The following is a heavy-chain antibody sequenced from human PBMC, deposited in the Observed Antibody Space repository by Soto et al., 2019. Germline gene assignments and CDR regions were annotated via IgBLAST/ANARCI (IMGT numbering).Heavy chain of an antibody. J-gene: IGHJ3*02. CDR2: ISGSGGRT. Sequence: SCVASGFPFSSYAMSWVRQTPGKGLEWVSGISGSGGRTYYADPVKGRFTISRDNSNNTLSLQMHILRVEDTAVYFCAKGGYYSLFDIWGQGTMVTVSS. CDR3: AKGGYYSLFDI. CDR1: GFPFSSYA. V-gene: IGHV3-23*01. D-gene: IGHD3-16*01.